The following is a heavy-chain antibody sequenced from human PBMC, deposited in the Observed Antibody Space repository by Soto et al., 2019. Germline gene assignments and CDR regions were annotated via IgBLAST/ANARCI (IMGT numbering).Heavy chain of an antibody. J-gene: IGHJ6*04. CDR2: IYYSGST. D-gene: IGHD1-26*01. CDR1: GGSISSSSYY. CDR3: ARQGGRDYYYYGWGV. Sequence: SETLSLTCTVSGGSISSSSYYWGWIRQPPGKGLEWIGSIYYSGSTYYNPSLKSRVTISVDTSKNQFSLKLSSVTAADTAVYYCARQGGRDYYYYGWGVWGKGTPVTVPS. V-gene: IGHV4-39*01.